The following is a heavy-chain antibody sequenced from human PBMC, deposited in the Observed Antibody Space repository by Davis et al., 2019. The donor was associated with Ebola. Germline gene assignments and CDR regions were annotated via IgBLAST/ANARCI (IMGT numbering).Heavy chain of an antibody. CDR3: TRGSGFD. J-gene: IGHJ4*02. D-gene: IGHD3-10*01. CDR1: GFTFSSYW. V-gene: IGHV3-15*07. Sequence: PGGSLRLSCAASGFTFSSYWMNWVRQAPGKGLEWVGRIKTRTDGGTTDYGGLVKGRFTMSRDDSRNIMYLQMNALKNEDTAVYYCTRGSGFDWGQGTLVTVSS. CDR2: IKTRTDGGTT.